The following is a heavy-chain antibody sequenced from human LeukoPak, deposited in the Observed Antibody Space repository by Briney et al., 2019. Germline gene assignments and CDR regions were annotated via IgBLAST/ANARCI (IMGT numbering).Heavy chain of an antibody. Sequence: GGSLRLSCIASGFTFSSHLMHWVRQVPGKGLVWVSRIDSDGSKTDYADSVKGRFTFSRDNARNTLYLQMNSLRAEDTAVYYCVRLSSGYYGLIDHWGQGTLVTVSS. CDR1: GFTFSSHL. D-gene: IGHD3-22*01. J-gene: IGHJ4*02. CDR3: VRLSSGYYGLIDH. V-gene: IGHV3-74*01. CDR2: IDSDGSKT.